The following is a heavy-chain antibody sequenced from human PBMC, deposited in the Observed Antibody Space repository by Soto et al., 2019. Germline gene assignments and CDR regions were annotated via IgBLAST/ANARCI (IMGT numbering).Heavy chain of an antibody. Sequence: QDQLLQSGAEVKKPGASVTVSCKASGYSFTNYGITWMRQAPGQGLEWMGWISAFNGNTHYAQKLQGRVTMTTDASTSTAYMQLRSLRSDDTAVYYCARDRGVAPPVAGNTHYYYYMDVWGKGTTVTVSS. CDR3: ARDRGVAPPVAGNTHYYYYMDV. CDR1: GYSFTNYG. V-gene: IGHV1-18*01. D-gene: IGHD6-19*01. J-gene: IGHJ6*03. CDR2: ISAFNGNT.